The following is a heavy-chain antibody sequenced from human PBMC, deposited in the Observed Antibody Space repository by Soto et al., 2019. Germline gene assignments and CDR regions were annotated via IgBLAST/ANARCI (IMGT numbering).Heavy chain of an antibody. CDR3: AGEGINNYNEYYFDS. J-gene: IGHJ4*02. D-gene: IGHD4-4*01. Sequence: GGSLRLSCAASGFTFITYSMNWVRQAPGKGLEWVSSISGSGNYTHYADFLRGRFTISRDNAKTSLYLQMNSLRAEDTAVYYCAGEGINNYNEYYFDSWGQGTVVTVSS. CDR2: ISGSGNYT. CDR1: GFTFITYS. V-gene: IGHV3-21*01.